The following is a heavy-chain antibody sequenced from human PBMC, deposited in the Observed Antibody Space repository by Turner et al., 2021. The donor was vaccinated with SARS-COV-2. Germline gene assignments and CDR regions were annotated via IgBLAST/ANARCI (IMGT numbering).Heavy chain of an antibody. J-gene: IGHJ5*02. CDR2: ISYDGSNK. Sequence: QVQLVESGGGVVTPGRSLRLPCAASGFTFSSYAMHWVRQAPGKGLEWVALISYDGSNKYYADSVKGRFTISRDNSKNTLYLQMNTLRAEDTAVYYCARDLGSGFDPWGQGTLVTVSS. CDR1: GFTFSSYA. D-gene: IGHD3-10*01. V-gene: IGHV3-30*04. CDR3: ARDLGSGFDP.